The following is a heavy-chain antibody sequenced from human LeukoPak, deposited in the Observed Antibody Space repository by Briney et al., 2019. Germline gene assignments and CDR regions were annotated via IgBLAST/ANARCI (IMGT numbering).Heavy chain of an antibody. CDR1: GGSISSYY. CDR2: IYYSGST. J-gene: IGHJ4*02. Sequence: SETLSLTCTVSGGSISSYYWSWIRQPPGKGLEWIGYIYYSGSTKYKPSLKSRVTISVDTSKNQFSLKLSSVTAADTAVYYCARDGRNPFDYWGQGTLVTVSS. CDR3: ARDGRNPFDY. V-gene: IGHV4-59*01. D-gene: IGHD1-14*01.